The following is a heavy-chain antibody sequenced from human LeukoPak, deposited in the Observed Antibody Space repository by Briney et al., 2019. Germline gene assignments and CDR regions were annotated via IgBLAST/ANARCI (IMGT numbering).Heavy chain of an antibody. J-gene: IGHJ4*02. CDR1: GASISGYY. CDR2: IYYSGST. Sequence: SETLSLTCTVSGASISGYYWSWIRQPPGKGLEWIGYIYYSGSTNYNPSLKSRVTISVDTSKKQFSLKLTSVTAADTAVYYCAKQLGYCSDGSCYFPYWGQGTLVTVSS. D-gene: IGHD2-15*01. V-gene: IGHV4-59*01. CDR3: AKQLGYCSDGSCYFPY.